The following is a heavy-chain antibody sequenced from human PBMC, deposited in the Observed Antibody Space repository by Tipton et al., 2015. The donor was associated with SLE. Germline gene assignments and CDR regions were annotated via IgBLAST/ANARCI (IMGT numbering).Heavy chain of an antibody. J-gene: IGHJ4*02. CDR1: GFTFSTYA. CDR2: IDSDGTIT. Sequence: SLRLSCAASGFTFSTYAMSWVRQAPGKGLMWVSRIDSDGTITNYADTVKGRFTISRDNAKDTLYLQMDSLTAGDTAVYYCARVSDDSGTYYVDYWGQGMLVTVSS. V-gene: IGHV3-74*01. CDR3: ARVSDDSGTYYVDY. D-gene: IGHD1-26*01.